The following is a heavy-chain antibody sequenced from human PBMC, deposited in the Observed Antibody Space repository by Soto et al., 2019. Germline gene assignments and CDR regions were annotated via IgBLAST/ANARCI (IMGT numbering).Heavy chain of an antibody. Sequence: QVQLVQSGAEVKKPGASVKVSCKASGDTFTGDEITWVRQATGQGLEWMGWMNLNGGNTGYAQTFQGRVSMTGNPSISTAYMELSSLSSEDTAVYYCARVPRGSRYFSYLDVWGKGTTVIVSS. CDR3: ARVPRGSRYFSYLDV. D-gene: IGHD3-16*01. CDR1: GDTFTGDE. CDR2: MNLNGGNT. J-gene: IGHJ6*03. V-gene: IGHV1-8*01.